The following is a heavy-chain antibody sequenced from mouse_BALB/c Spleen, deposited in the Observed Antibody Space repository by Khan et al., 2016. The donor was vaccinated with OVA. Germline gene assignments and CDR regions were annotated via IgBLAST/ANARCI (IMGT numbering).Heavy chain of an antibody. CDR2: IWSDGRT. Sequence: VQLQESGPDLVAPSQSLSITCTVSGFSLTSYAIHWVRQPPGKGLEWLVVIWSDGRTTYNSTLKSRLSISKDNSKSPVFLKINSLQTDDTSMYYCARHQFPLSLDSWGQGTSVTVSS. CDR1: GFSLTSYA. J-gene: IGHJ4*01. V-gene: IGHV2-6-2*01. CDR3: ARHQFPLSLDS.